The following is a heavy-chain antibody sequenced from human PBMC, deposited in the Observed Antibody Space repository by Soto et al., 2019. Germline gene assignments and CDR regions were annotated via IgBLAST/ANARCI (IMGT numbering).Heavy chain of an antibody. D-gene: IGHD3-9*01. CDR1: GYTFTSYD. V-gene: IGHV1-8*01. CDR3: ARGYDILTGYLPWYFAL. Sequence: ASVKVSCKASGYTFTSYDINWVRQATGQGLEWMGWMNPNSGNTGYAQKFQGRVTMTRNTSISTAYMELSSLRSEDTAVYYCARGYDILTGYLPWYFALWGRGTLVPVSS. CDR2: MNPNSGNT. J-gene: IGHJ2*01.